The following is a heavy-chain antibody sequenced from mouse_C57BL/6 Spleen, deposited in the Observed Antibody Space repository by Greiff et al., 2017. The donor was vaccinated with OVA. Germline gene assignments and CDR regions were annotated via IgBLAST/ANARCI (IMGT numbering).Heavy chain of an antibody. V-gene: IGHV1-82*01. CDR3: ARPTVGRYFDV. D-gene: IGHD1-1*01. J-gene: IGHJ1*03. CDR2: IYPGDGDT. CDR1: GYAFSSSW. Sequence: VQLQQSGPELVKPGASVKISCKASGYAFSSSWMNWVKQRPGKGLEWIGRIYPGDGDTNYNGKFKGKATLTADKSSSTAYMQLSSLTSEDSAVYFCARPTVGRYFDVWGTGTTVTVSS.